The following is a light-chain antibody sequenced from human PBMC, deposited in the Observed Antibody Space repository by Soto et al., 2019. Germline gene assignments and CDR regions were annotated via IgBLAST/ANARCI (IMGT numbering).Light chain of an antibody. J-gene: IGKJ1*01. Sequence: DIVLTQSPGTLSLSPGERATLSCRAIQSVSSSYLAWYQQKPGQAPRLLIYDASSRATGIPARFSGSGSGTEFTLTISSLQSEDFAVYYCLHYNKWPRWTFGQGTKVDI. CDR1: QSVSSSY. CDR3: LHYNKWPRWT. V-gene: IGKV3-15*01. CDR2: DAS.